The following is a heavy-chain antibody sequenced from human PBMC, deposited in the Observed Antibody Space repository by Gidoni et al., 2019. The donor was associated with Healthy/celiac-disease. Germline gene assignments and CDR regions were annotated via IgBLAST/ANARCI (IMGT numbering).Heavy chain of an antibody. D-gene: IGHD2-2*02. CDR3: AGNTGAFDY. Sequence: QVQLVESGGGVVQPGRSLRLSCAASGFTFSSYGMHWVRQAPGKGLEWVAVIWYDGSNKYYADSVKGRFTISRDNSKNTLYLQMNSLRAEDTAVYYCAGNTGAFDYWGQGTLVTVSS. CDR2: IWYDGSNK. CDR1: GFTFSSYG. J-gene: IGHJ4*02. V-gene: IGHV3-33*01.